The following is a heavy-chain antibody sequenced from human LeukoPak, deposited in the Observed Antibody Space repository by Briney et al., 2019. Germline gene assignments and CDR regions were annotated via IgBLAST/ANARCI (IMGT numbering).Heavy chain of an antibody. D-gene: IGHD3-9*01. CDR2: INPNSGGT. V-gene: IGHV1-2*02. Sequence: SVKVSCKASGYTFTGYYMHWVRQAPGQGLEWMGWINPNSGGTNYAQKFQGRVTMTRDTSISTAYMELSRLRSDDTAVYYCARARTIWPYYYYYMDVWGKGTTVTVSS. CDR3: ARARTIWPYYYYYMDV. CDR1: GYTFTGYY. J-gene: IGHJ6*03.